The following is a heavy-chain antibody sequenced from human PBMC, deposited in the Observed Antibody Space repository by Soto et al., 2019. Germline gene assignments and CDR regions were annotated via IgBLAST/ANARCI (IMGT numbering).Heavy chain of an antibody. J-gene: IGHJ6*02. CDR1: GGSISSGGYY. Sequence: QVQLQESGPGMVKPSQPLSLTCTVSGGSISSGGYYWSWIRQHPGKGLEWIGYIYYSGSTYYNPSLKTRVTISVDTSKNHFSLKLSSVTAADKAVYYCARLGYWPRGMYVWGQGTKVTVSS. CDR3: ARLGYWPRGMYV. CDR2: IYYSGST. V-gene: IGHV4-31*03. D-gene: IGHD2-15*01.